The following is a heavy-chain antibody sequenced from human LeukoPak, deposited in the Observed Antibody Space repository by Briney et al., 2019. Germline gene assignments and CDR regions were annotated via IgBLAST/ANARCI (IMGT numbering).Heavy chain of an antibody. CDR3: ARDQNGYSDY. V-gene: IGHV4-61*08. J-gene: IGHJ4*02. CDR2: IYYSGST. CDR1: GGSISSGDYY. Sequence: SETLSLTCTVSGGSISSGDYYWSWIRQPPGKGLEWIGYIYYSGSTNYNPSLKSRVTISVDTSKNQFSLKLSSVTAADTAVYYCARDQNGYSDYWGQGTLVTVFS.